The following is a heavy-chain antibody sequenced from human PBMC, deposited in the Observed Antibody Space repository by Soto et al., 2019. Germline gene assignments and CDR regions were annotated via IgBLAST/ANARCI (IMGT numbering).Heavy chain of an antibody. D-gene: IGHD3-22*01. J-gene: IGHJ5*02. CDR1: VASISSGGYY. Sequence: QVQLQESGPGLVKPSQTLSLTCTVSVASISSGGYYWSWIRQHPGEGLECIGYIYYSGSTSYNPSIKSRVNIAVDTSKNQFSLKLSSVTDADTAVYYCARESKYDTSGYPPWFAPWGQGTLVTVSS. CDR2: IYYSGST. CDR3: ARESKYDTSGYPPWFAP. V-gene: IGHV4-31*03.